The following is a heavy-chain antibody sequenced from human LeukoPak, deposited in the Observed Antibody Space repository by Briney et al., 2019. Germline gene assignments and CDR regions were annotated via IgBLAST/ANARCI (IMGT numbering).Heavy chain of an antibody. CDR1: GGSINSYY. CDR3: ARHSFKLFSGIIYYYYGMDV. CDR2: IYYSGST. D-gene: IGHD2-15*01. Sequence: SETLSLTCTVSGGSINSYYGGWIRQPPEKGLEWIGYIYYSGSTKYNPSLKSRVIISVDRSKNQFSLKLSSVTAADTAVYYCARHSFKLFSGIIYYYYGMDVWGQGTTVTVSS. V-gene: IGHV4-59*01. J-gene: IGHJ6*02.